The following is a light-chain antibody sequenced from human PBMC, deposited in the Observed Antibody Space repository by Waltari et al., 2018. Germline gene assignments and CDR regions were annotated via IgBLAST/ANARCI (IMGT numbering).Light chain of an antibody. CDR2: SAS. Sequence: DIQVTQSPSSLSAAVGDRVSITCRASQRISNYLNLYQKKPGKAPKLLIYSASSLQSGVPSRFSGSGSGTDFTLTITSLQPEDFAIYYCQETYSSPPSTFGQGTKVESK. V-gene: IGKV1-39*01. CDR3: QETYSSPPST. CDR1: QRISNY. J-gene: IGKJ1*01.